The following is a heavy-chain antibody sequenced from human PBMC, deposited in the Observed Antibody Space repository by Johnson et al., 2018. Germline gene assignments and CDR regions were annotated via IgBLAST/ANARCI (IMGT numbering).Heavy chain of an antibody. Sequence: QVQLVESGGGVVQPGRSLRLSCAASGFTFSIYAMHWVRQTPGKGLECVAVLSHDGSNKLYADSVKGRFTISRYNAQSTLFLQMDNVRDEDTAMYYFAIEMKGGYRLDAFDFGGQGTMVTVSS. CDR1: GFTFSIYA. CDR2: LSHDGSNK. D-gene: IGHD3-16*02. J-gene: IGHJ3*01. CDR3: AIEMKGGYRLDAFDF. V-gene: IGHV3-30-3*01.